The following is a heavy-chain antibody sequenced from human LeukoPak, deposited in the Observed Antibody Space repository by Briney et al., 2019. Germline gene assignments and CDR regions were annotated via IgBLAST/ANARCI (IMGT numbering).Heavy chain of an antibody. V-gene: IGHV4-59*01. Sequence: SETLSLTCTVSGYSISSYYWSWIRQPPGKELQGIGYIYYSGSTNYNPSLNSRVTISVDTSKNQFSLKLSSVTAADTAVYYCARAAEYSSGWILDYYYYYGMDVWGQGTTVTVSS. J-gene: IGHJ6*02. CDR2: IYYSGST. CDR3: ARAAEYSSGWILDYYYYYGMDV. D-gene: IGHD6-19*01. CDR1: GYSISSYY.